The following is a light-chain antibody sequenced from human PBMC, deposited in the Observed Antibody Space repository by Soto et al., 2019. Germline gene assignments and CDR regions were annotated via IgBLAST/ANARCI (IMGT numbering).Light chain of an antibody. Sequence: QSALTQPASVSGSPGQSITISCTGTSSDVGGYNYVSWYQQHPGKAPKLMIYDVSNRPSGVSNRFSGSKSGNTASLTISGLQAEDESDYYCSSYTSSCTPLYVLFGGGTKLTVL. CDR2: DVS. CDR3: SSYTSSCTPLYVL. J-gene: IGLJ2*01. CDR1: SSDVGGYNY. V-gene: IGLV2-14*01.